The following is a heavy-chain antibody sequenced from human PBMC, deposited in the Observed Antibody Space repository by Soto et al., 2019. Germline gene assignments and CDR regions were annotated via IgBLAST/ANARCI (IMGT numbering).Heavy chain of an antibody. D-gene: IGHD5-18*01. CDR3: ARDLDTAMATYYYYYGMDV. J-gene: IGHJ6*02. CDR1: GYTFTSYG. CDR2: ISAYNGNT. Sequence: QVQLVQSGAEVKKPGALVKVSCKASGYTFTSYGISWVRQAPGQGLEWMGWISAYNGNTNYAQKLQGRVTMTTDTSTSTAYMELRSLRSDDTAVYYCARDLDTAMATYYYYYGMDVWGQGTTVTVSS. V-gene: IGHV1-18*04.